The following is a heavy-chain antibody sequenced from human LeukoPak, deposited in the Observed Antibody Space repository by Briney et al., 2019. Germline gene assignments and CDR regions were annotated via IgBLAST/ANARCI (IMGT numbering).Heavy chain of an antibody. V-gene: IGHV3-21*01. CDR1: GFTFSSYT. J-gene: IGHJ3*02. CDR2: ISSSSSYI. Sequence: PGGSLRLSCAASGFTFSSYTMNWARQAPGKGLEWVSSISSSSSYIYYADSVKGRFTISRDNAKNSLYLQMNSLRAEDTAVYYCAREGGQLAFDIWGQGKMVTVSS. D-gene: IGHD1-1*01. CDR3: AREGGQLAFDI.